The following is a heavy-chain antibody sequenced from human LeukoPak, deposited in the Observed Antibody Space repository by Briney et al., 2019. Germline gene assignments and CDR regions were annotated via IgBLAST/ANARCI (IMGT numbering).Heavy chain of an antibody. V-gene: IGHV4-61*02. CDR2: IYTSGST. J-gene: IGHJ6*03. CDR3: ARCLTIFGVVNYYYMDV. Sequence: PSQTPSLTFTVSGGSISSGSYYWSWIRQPAGKGLEWIGRIYTSGSTNYNPSLKSRVTISVDTSKNQFSLKLSSVTAADTAVYYCARCLTIFGVVNYYYMDVWGKGTTVTVSS. CDR1: GGSISSGSYY. D-gene: IGHD3-3*01.